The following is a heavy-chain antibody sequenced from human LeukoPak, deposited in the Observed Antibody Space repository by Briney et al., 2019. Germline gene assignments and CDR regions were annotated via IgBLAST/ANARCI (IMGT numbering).Heavy chain of an antibody. CDR2: ISWNSGSI. D-gene: IGHD3-3*01. CDR1: GFTFDDYA. CDR3: AKDNGKELDYDFWSGYYPVGSFDY. Sequence: GGSLRLSCAASGFTFDDYAMHWVRQAPGKGLEWVSGISWNSGSIGYADSVKGRFTISRDNAKNSLYLQMNSLRAEDTALYYCAKDNGKELDYDFWSGYYPVGSFDYWGQGTLVTVSS. J-gene: IGHJ4*02. V-gene: IGHV3-9*01.